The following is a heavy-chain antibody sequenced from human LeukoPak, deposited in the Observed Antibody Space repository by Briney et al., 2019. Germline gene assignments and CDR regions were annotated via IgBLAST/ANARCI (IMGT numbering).Heavy chain of an antibody. Sequence: SQTLSLTCTVSGGSISSGSYYWSWIRQPAGKGLEWIGRIYTSGSTNYNPSLKSRVTISVDTSKNQFSPKLSSVTAADTAVYYCARDRGVVPAAIPWFDPWGQGTLVTVSS. CDR3: ARDRGVVPAAIPWFDP. CDR1: GGSISSGSYY. J-gene: IGHJ5*02. CDR2: IYTSGST. D-gene: IGHD2-2*01. V-gene: IGHV4-61*02.